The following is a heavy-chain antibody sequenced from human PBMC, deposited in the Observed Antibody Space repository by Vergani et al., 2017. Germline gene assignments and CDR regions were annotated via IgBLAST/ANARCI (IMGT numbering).Heavy chain of an antibody. J-gene: IGHJ6*02. V-gene: IGHV3-23*01. Sequence: EVQLLESGGDLVQPGGSLRLSCAASGFTFNHYAMNWVRQAPGKGLEWGSGISGSGGSTYSAGSVKGRFTISRDSSKNTLYLQMNSMSAGDTAVYYCAKANPRNSGYDYLYYYHAMDVWGQGTTVTVSS. CDR2: ISGSGGST. CDR3: AKANPRNSGYDYLYYYHAMDV. CDR1: GFTFNHYA. D-gene: IGHD5-12*01.